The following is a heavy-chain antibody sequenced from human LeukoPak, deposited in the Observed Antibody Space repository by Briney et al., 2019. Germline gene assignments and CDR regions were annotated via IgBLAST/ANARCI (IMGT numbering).Heavy chain of an antibody. CDR2: FDPEDGET. CDR3: AASPELRWYNPGVDY. V-gene: IGHV1-24*01. D-gene: IGHD4-23*01. CDR1: GYTLTELS. Sequence: ASVKVSFKVSGYTLTELSMHWVRQAPGKGLEWMGGFDPEDGETIYAQKFQGRVTMTEDTSTDTAYMELSSLRSEDTAVYYCAASPELRWYNPGVDYWGQGTLVTVSS. J-gene: IGHJ4*02.